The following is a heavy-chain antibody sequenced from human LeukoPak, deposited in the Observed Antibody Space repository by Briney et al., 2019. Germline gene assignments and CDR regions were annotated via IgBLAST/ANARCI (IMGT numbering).Heavy chain of an antibody. CDR1: GGSVSSGDYY. D-gene: IGHD3-10*01. CDR3: ARDSGMVFDY. J-gene: IGHJ4*02. Sequence: PSETLSLTCTVSGGSVSSGDYYWSWIRQPPGKGLEWIGSVYHSGETYYNPSLNSRVTISVDRSKNQFSLKLNSVTAADTAVYYCARDSGMVFDYWGQGTLVTVSS. CDR2: VYHSGET. V-gene: IGHV4-30-2*01.